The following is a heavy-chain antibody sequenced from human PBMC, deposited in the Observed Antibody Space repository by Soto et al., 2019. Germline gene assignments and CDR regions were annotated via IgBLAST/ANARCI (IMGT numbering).Heavy chain of an antibody. CDR1: GFTFSSFW. Sequence: EVQLVESGGGLVQPGGSLRLSCAASGFTFSSFWMHWVRQDPGKGLVWVSRISNDGTSTNYADSVKGRFTISRDTAKNTLYLQINSLRADDTAVYYCARGRDYGSGTYWSHYYGMDVWGRGTTVTVSS. J-gene: IGHJ6*02. CDR2: ISNDGTST. V-gene: IGHV3-74*01. D-gene: IGHD3-10*01. CDR3: ARGRDYGSGTYWSHYYGMDV.